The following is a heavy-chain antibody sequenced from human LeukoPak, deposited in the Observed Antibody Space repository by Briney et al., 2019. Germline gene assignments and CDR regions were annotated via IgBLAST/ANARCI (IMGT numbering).Heavy chain of an antibody. J-gene: IGHJ4*02. CDR1: GFTVSSNY. Sequence: PGGSLRLSCAASGFTVSSNYMSWVRQAPGKGLEWVAVISYDGSNKYYADSVKGRFTISRDNSKNTLYLQMNSLRAEDTAVYYCARGAYYDFWSGLDYWGQGTLVTVSS. CDR3: ARGAYYDFWSGLDY. V-gene: IGHV3-30-3*01. D-gene: IGHD3-3*01. CDR2: ISYDGSNK.